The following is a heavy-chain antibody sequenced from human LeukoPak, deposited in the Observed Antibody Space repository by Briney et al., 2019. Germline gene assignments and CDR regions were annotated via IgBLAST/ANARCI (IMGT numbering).Heavy chain of an antibody. Sequence: SETLSLTCSVSGYSISGGYYWGWIRQPPGKGLEWIGSISHSGSTYYNPSLKSRVTLSVYTSKNQFSLKLNSVTAADTAVYYCARVTFRYGDYTYFDYWGQGTLVTVSS. V-gene: IGHV4-38-2*02. CDR3: ARVTFRYGDYTYFDY. CDR2: ISHSGST. CDR1: GYSISGGYY. D-gene: IGHD4-17*01. J-gene: IGHJ4*02.